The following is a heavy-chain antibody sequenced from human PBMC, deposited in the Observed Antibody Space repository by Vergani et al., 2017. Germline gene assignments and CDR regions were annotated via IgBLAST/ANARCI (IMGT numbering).Heavy chain of an antibody. V-gene: IGHV4-4*07. CDR1: GGSISSYY. J-gene: IGHJ6*03. D-gene: IGHD3-3*01. Sequence: QVQLQESGPGLVKPSETLSLTCTISGGSISSYYWSWIRQPAGKGLEWIGRIYTSGSTNYNPSLKSRVTMSVDTSKNQFSLKLSSVTAADTAVYYCAMTTFGVVDYYYMDVWGKGTTVTVSS. CDR3: AMTTFGVVDYYYMDV. CDR2: IYTSGST.